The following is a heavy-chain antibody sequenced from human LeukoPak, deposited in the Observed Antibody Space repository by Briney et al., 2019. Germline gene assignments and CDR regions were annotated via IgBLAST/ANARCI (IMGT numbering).Heavy chain of an antibody. V-gene: IGHV3-21*01. D-gene: IGHD3-3*01. CDR3: ARPHSISGDDAFDI. J-gene: IGHJ3*02. CDR1: GFTFSSYT. CDR2: NI. Sequence: PGGSLRLSCAASGFTFSSYTMTWVRQTPGKGLEWVSSNIDFAASLKGRFTVSRDNAKNSLFLQMNSLRAEDTAVYYCARPHSISGDDAFDIWGHGTMVSVSS.